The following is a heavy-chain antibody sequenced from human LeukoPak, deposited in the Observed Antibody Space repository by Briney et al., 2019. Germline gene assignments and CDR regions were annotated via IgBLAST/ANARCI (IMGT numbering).Heavy chain of an antibody. CDR1: EYSFTSYW. Sequence: LGESLKISCKGSEYSFTSYWIGWVRQMPGKGLEWMGIIYPGDSDTRHSPSFQGQVTISADKSISTAYLQWSSLKASDTAMYYCARHPQPAGGSWTLFDYWGQGTLVTVSS. CDR3: ARHPQPAGGSWTLFDY. D-gene: IGHD6-13*01. J-gene: IGHJ4*02. CDR2: IYPGDSDT. V-gene: IGHV5-51*01.